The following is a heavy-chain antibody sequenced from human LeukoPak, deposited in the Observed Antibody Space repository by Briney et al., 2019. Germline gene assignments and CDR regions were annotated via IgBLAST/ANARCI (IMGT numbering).Heavy chain of an antibody. CDR2: ISSSGSTI. V-gene: IGHV3-48*04. D-gene: IGHD1-26*01. J-gene: IGHJ5*02. CDR3: ARAGSGRSPDWFDP. CDR1: GFNFNTYW. Sequence: GGSLRFSCAASGFNFNTYWMSWVRQAPGKGLEWVSYISSSGSTIYYADSVKGRFTISRDNAKNSLYLQMNSLRAEDTAVYYCARAGSGRSPDWFDPWGQGTLVTVSS.